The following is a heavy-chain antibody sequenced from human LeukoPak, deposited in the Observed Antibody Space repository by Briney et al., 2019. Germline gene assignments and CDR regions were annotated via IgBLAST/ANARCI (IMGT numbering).Heavy chain of an antibody. CDR1: GGSIRSGGNY. CDR2: IYYSGST. CDR3: ARNTNYYGSGRPDY. D-gene: IGHD3-10*01. J-gene: IGHJ4*02. Sequence: SETLSLTCTVSGGSIRSGGNYWSWLRQHPGKGLEWLGYIYYSGSTYYNPSLKSRVTISVDTSKNQFSLKLSSVTAADTAVYYCARNTNYYGSGRPDYWGQGTLVTVSS. V-gene: IGHV4-31*03.